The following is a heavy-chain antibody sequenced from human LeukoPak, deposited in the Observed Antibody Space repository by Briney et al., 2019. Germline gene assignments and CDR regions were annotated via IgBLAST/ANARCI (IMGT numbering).Heavy chain of an antibody. Sequence: PSETLSLTCAVYGGSFSGYYWSWIRQPPGKGLEWIGEINHSGSTNYNPSLKSRVTISVDTSKNQFSLKLSSVTAADTAVYYCARLRKGSSRWGYYYYYYMDVWGKGTTVTVSS. J-gene: IGHJ6*03. CDR3: ARLRKGSSRWGYYYYYYMDV. CDR1: GGSFSGYY. V-gene: IGHV4-34*01. CDR2: INHSGST. D-gene: IGHD6-13*01.